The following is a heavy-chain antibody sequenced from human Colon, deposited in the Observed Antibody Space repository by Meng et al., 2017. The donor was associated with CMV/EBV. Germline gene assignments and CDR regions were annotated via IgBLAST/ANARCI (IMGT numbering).Heavy chain of an antibody. Sequence: GGSQRLSCAASGFNFRSSAMSWVRQAPGKGLEWVSSISGGGTSTYYADSVKGRFTISRDTPKNTLFLQLNSLRAEDTAVYYCARGVIAVGQRHYFDHWGQGTLVTVSS. CDR3: ARGVIAVGQRHYFDH. CDR2: ISGGGTST. D-gene: IGHD6-19*01. V-gene: IGHV3-23*01. CDR1: GFNFRSSA. J-gene: IGHJ4*02.